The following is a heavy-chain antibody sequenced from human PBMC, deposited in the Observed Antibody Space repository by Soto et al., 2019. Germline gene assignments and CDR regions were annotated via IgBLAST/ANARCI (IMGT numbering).Heavy chain of an antibody. J-gene: IGHJ4*02. CDR2: IIPNLGIA. V-gene: IGHV1-69*02. CDR1: GGTFSSYT. D-gene: IGHD2-8*01. CDR3: ATRYCTNGVCYLDY. Sequence: QVQLVQSGAEVKKPGSSVKVSCKASGGTFSSYTISWVRQAPGQGLEWMGRIIPNLGIANYAQKFQGRVTITADKSTSTAYMELSSLRSEDTAVYYCATRYCTNGVCYLDYWGQGTLVTVSS.